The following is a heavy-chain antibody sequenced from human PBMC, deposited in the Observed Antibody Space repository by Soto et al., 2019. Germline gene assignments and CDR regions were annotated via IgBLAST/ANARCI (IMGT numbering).Heavy chain of an antibody. Sequence: QVQLVQSGAEVKKPGASVRLSCKTSTYTFTTYYMHWVRQAPGHGLEWMGIINPGSGGTTYAQKSQDRLTITRDTSTSTVYMDLNSLRSDDTAVYYCATEFGVHSRRAYNFDYWGQGTLVTVSS. CDR3: ATEFGVHSRRAYNFDY. D-gene: IGHD3-10*01. CDR1: TYTFTTYY. V-gene: IGHV1-46*01. CDR2: INPGSGGT. J-gene: IGHJ4*02.